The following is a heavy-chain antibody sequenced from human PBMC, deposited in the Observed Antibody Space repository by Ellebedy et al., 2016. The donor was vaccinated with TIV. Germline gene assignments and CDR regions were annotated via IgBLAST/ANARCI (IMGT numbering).Heavy chain of an antibody. Sequence: SVKVSXXASGYTFTSYYMHWVRQAPGQGLEWMGGIIPIFGTANYAQKFQGRVTITADESTSTAYMELSSLRSEDTAVYYCARGSAEQLVRRNYYGMDVWGQGTTVTVSS. D-gene: IGHD6-6*01. J-gene: IGHJ6*02. CDR2: IIPIFGTA. V-gene: IGHV1-69*13. CDR1: GYTFTSYY. CDR3: ARGSAEQLVRRNYYGMDV.